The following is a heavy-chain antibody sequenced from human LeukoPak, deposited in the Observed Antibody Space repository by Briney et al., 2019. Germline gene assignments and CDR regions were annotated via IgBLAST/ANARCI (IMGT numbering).Heavy chain of an antibody. CDR3: AKEEVHDFWSGYPRTRDPDY. V-gene: IGHV3-30*18. D-gene: IGHD3-3*01. J-gene: IGHJ4*02. Sequence: GGSLRLSCAASGFTFSSYGMHWVRQAPGKGLEWVAVISYDGSNKYYADSVKGRFTISRDNSKNTLYLQMNSLRAEDTAVYYCAKEEVHDFWSGYPRTRDPDYWGQGTLVTASS. CDR1: GFTFSSYG. CDR2: ISYDGSNK.